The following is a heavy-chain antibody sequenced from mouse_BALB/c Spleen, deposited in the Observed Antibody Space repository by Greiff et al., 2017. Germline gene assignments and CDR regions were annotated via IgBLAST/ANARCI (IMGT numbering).Heavy chain of an antibody. CDR3: ARAATASWFAY. J-gene: IGHJ3*01. Sequence: EVKLQESGPGLVKPSQSLSLTCTVTGYSITSDYAWNWIRQFPGNKLEWMGYISYSGSTSYNPSLKSRISITRDTSKNQFFLQLNSVTTEDTATYYCARAATASWFAYWGQGTLVTVSA. D-gene: IGHD1-2*01. CDR1: GYSITSDYA. V-gene: IGHV3-2*02. CDR2: ISYSGST.